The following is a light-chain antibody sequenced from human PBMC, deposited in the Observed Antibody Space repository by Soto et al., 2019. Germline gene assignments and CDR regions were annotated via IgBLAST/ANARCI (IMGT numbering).Light chain of an antibody. CDR2: KAS. CDR3: QQYNSYSRT. J-gene: IGKJ1*01. V-gene: IGKV1-5*03. CDR1: QSISDW. Sequence: DIQMTQSPSTLSASVGDRVTITCRASQSISDWLAWYQQKPGKAPKLLIYKASSLESGVPSRFSGSGSGTYFPLTISILQPDDFATYCCQQYNSYSRTFGQGTKVEV.